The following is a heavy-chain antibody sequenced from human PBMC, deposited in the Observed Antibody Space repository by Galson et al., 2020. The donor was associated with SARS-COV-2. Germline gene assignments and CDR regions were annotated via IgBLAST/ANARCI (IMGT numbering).Heavy chain of an antibody. CDR1: GCSISSRSYY. V-gene: IGHV4-39*07. D-gene: IGHD2-15*01. Sequence: SETLSLTCTVSGCSISSRSYYWRSIRQPPGKGLEWIGSIYHRSNTHYNPSLKSRVTVTVDTSTNQFSLKLNSLTAADTAVYYCPRAFGGGRTRGAVIYFDYWGQGTLVTVSS. J-gene: IGHJ4*02. CDR2: IYHRSNT. CDR3: PRAFGGGRTRGAVIYFDY.